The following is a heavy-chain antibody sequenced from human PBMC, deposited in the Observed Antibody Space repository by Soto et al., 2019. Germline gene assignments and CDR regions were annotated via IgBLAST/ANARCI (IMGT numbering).Heavy chain of an antibody. CDR1: GYTFTSYG. J-gene: IGHJ6*04. D-gene: IGHD3-10*01. V-gene: IGHV1-18*01. Sequence: GASVKVSCKASGYTFTSYGISWVRQAPGQGLEWMGWISAYNGNTNYAQKLQGRVTMTTDTSTSTAYMELRSLRSDDTAVYYCARDRSPYYYGSGMDVWGKGTTVTVSS. CDR2: ISAYNGNT. CDR3: ARDRSPYYYGSGMDV.